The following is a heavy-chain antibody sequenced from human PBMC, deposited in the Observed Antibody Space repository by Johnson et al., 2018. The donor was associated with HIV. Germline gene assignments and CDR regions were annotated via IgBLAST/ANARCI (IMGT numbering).Heavy chain of an antibody. V-gene: IGHV3-30-3*01. CDR2: ISYDGSNK. D-gene: IGHD1-26*01. CDR3: AGVPIPSSGSYYPSSVAFEI. J-gene: IGHJ3*02. Sequence: QVQLVESGGGVVQPGRSLRLSCAASGFTFSSYAMHWVRQAPGKGLEWVAVISYDGSNKYYADSVKGRFTISRDNSKNTLDLQMNSLRAEDTAVYYCAGVPIPSSGSYYPSSVAFEIWGQGTMGTVSS. CDR1: GFTFSSYA.